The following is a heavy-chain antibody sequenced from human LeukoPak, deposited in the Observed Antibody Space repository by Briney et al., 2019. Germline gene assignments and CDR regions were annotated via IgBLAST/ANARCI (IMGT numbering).Heavy chain of an antibody. J-gene: IGHJ6*03. CDR1: GGSISSYY. Sequence: SETLSLTCTVSGGSISSYYWSWIRQPPGKGLEWTGYIYYSGSTNYNPSPKSRVTISVDTSKNQFSLKLSSVTAADTAVYYCARNREYYMDVWGKGTTVTVSS. CDR3: ARNREYYMDV. D-gene: IGHD5-24*01. CDR2: IYYSGST. V-gene: IGHV4-59*01.